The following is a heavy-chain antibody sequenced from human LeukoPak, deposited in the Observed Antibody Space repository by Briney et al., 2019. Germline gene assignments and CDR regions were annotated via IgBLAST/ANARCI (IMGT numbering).Heavy chain of an antibody. CDR2: ISYDGSNK. Sequence: PGRSLRLSCAASGFTFSSYGMHWVRQAPGKGLEWVAVISYDGSNKYHADSVKGRFTISRDNSKNTLYLQMNSLRAEDTAVYYCAKGPPGFDYWGQGTLVTVSS. CDR1: GFTFSSYG. J-gene: IGHJ4*02. D-gene: IGHD1-14*01. CDR3: AKGPPGFDY. V-gene: IGHV3-30*18.